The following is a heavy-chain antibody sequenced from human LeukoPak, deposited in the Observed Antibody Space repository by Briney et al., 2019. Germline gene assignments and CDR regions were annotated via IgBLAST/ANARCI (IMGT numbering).Heavy chain of an antibody. Sequence: KPSETLSLTCTVSGGSISSYYWSWIRQPAGKGLEWIGRTYTSGSTNYNPSLKSRVTMSVDTSKNQFSLKLSSVTAADTAVYYCAREGRSYYYDSSGYSSNFDYWGQGTLVTVSS. CDR2: TYTSGST. D-gene: IGHD3-22*01. CDR3: AREGRSYYYDSSGYSSNFDY. J-gene: IGHJ4*02. CDR1: GGSISSYY. V-gene: IGHV4-4*07.